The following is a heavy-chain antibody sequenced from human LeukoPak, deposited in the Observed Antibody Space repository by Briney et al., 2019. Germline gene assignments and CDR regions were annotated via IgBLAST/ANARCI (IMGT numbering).Heavy chain of an antibody. Sequence: ASVKVSCKASGYTFTSYGISWVRQAPGQGLEWMGWISAYNGNTNYAQKLQGRATMTTDTSTSTAYMELRSLRSDDTAVYYCARIIGYCSSTSCYTDYYYYMDVWGKGTTVTVSS. D-gene: IGHD2-2*02. J-gene: IGHJ6*03. CDR2: ISAYNGNT. CDR1: GYTFTSYG. V-gene: IGHV1-18*01. CDR3: ARIIGYCSSTSCYTDYYYYMDV.